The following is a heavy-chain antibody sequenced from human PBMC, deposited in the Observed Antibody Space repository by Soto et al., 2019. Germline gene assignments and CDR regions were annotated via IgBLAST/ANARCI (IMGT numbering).Heavy chain of an antibody. V-gene: IGHV3-30*18. CDR3: AKVSISKSSAVTFDS. Sequence: QVQLVESGGGMVQPGRSLRLSCAVSGFTFRTYDMHWVRQAPGKGLEWVAVVSYGATYENYADSVKGRFTVSRDNSKSTLYLQMNSLRGEDTAVYYCAKVSISKSSAVTFDSWGRGTLVTVSS. J-gene: IGHJ4*02. CDR2: VSYGATYE. CDR1: GFTFRTYD. D-gene: IGHD2-15*01.